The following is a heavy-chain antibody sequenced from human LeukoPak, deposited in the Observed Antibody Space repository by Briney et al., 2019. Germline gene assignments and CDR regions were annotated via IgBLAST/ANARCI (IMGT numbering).Heavy chain of an antibody. D-gene: IGHD6-13*01. CDR2: INPSGGST. CDR1: GYTFTSYY. J-gene: IGHJ5*02. V-gene: IGHV1-46*01. Sequence: PWASVKVSCKASGYTFTSYYMHWVRQAPGQGLEWIGIINPSGGSTSYAQKFQGRVTMTRDMSTSTVYMELSSLRSDDTAVYYCARQAAAGTVGWFDPWGQGTLVTVSS. CDR3: ARQAAAGTVGWFDP.